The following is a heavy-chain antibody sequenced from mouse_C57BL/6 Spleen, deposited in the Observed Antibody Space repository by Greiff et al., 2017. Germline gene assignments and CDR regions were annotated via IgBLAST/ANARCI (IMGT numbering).Heavy chain of an antibody. D-gene: IGHD1-1*01. J-gene: IGHJ4*01. CDR2: IDPSDSYT. CDR3: ARYYGRSRGAMDY. CDR1: GYTFTSYW. V-gene: IGHV1-69*01. Sequence: VQLQQPGAELVMPGASVKLSCKASGYTFTSYWMHWVKQRPGQGLEWIGEIDPSDSYTNYNQKFKGKSTLTVDKSSSTAYMQLSSLTSEDAAVYYCARYYGRSRGAMDYWGQGTSVTVSS.